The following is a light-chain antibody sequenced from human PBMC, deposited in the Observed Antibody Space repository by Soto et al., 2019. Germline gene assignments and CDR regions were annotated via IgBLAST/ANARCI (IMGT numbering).Light chain of an antibody. J-gene: IGLJ2*01. Sequence: QLVLTQSPSASASLVGSVKLTCTLSSGHSSYAIAWHQQQPEKGPRFLMKLNSDGSHSKGDGISDRFSGSSSGAERYLTISSLQSEDEADYYCQTWGADSVIFGGGTKLTVL. V-gene: IGLV4-69*01. CDR2: LNSDGSH. CDR3: QTWGADSVI. CDR1: SGHSSYA.